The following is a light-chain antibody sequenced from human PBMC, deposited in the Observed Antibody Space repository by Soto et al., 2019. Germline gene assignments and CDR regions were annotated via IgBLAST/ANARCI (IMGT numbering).Light chain of an antibody. J-gene: IGLJ1*01. V-gene: IGLV1-44*01. CDR2: TNN. Sequence: VLTQPASECGAPGQRVTISCSGSSSNIGSNTVNWYQQVPGKAPKLLINTNNQRPSGVPARFSGSKSGASASLAISGLQSEYEATYYYPTCQDTLKGLFGTGPKSTVL. CDR3: PTCQDTLKGL. CDR1: SSNIGSNT.